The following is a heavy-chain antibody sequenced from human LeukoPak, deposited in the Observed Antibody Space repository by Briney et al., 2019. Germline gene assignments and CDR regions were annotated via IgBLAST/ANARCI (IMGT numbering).Heavy chain of an antibody. V-gene: IGHV3-48*03. CDR3: ARDDGLRTFDY. Sequence: GGSLRLSCAASGFTFSSYEMNWVRQAPGKGLEWVSYISSSGSTIYYADSVKGRFTISGDNAKNSLYLQMNSLRAEDTAVYYCARDDGLRTFDYWGQGTLVTVSS. D-gene: IGHD4-17*01. CDR2: ISSSGSTI. J-gene: IGHJ4*02. CDR1: GFTFSSYE.